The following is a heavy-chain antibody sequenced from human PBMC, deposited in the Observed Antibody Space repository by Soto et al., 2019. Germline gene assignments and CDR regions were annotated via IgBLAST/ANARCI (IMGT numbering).Heavy chain of an antibody. CDR1: GGAVGSNNYY. Sequence: SETLSLTCTVSGGAVGSNNYYWGWIRQPPGKGLEWIGSVSYTGNTYYNPSLKSRVIISADTSTNQFSLRLRSLTASDTAVYYCASQXPSRCTTTLCYPYYFPNWGQGTLVTVSS. J-gene: IGHJ4*02. V-gene: IGHV4-39*01. CDR2: VSYTGNT. CDR3: ASQXPSRCTTTLCYPYYFPN. D-gene: IGHD2-8*01.